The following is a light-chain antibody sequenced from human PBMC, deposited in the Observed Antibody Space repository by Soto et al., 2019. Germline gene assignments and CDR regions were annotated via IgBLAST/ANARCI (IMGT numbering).Light chain of an antibody. CDR3: AAWDDSLSGPNVV. V-gene: IGLV1-47*01. Sequence: QAVVTQPPSASGTPGQRVTSSCSGSSSNIGSNYVYWYQQLPGTAPKLLIYRNNQRPSGVPDRFSGSKSGTSASLAISGLRSEDEADYYCAAWDDSLSGPNVVFGGGTKLTVL. CDR2: RNN. J-gene: IGLJ2*01. CDR1: SSNIGSNY.